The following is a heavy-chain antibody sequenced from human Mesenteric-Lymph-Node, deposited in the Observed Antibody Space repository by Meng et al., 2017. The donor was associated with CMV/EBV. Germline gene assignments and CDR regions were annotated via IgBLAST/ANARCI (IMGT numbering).Heavy chain of an antibody. CDR3: ARDWRGPTFTFQRGVMNWLDP. Sequence: ASVKVSCKASGYTFTGNYMHWVRQAPGQGLEWMAWIHPNSGDTHYAQKFQDRVTLTSDPSINTAYMELSSLRSDDTALYYCARDWRGPTFTFQRGVMNWLDPWGQGTLVTVSS. CDR1: GYTFTGNY. J-gene: IGHJ5*02. D-gene: IGHD3-10*01. CDR2: IHPNSGDT. V-gene: IGHV1-2*02.